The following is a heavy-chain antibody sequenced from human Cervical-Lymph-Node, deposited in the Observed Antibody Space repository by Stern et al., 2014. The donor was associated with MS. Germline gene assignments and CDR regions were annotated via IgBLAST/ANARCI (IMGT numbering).Heavy chain of an antibody. J-gene: IGHJ6*02. Sequence: VQLEESGAEVKKPGASVKVSCKASGYTFTSYYMHWVRQAPGQGLEWMGIINPSGGSTSYAQKFQGRVTMTRDTSTSTVYMELSSLRSEDTAVYYCARGYCSSTGCYPPYYYGMDVWGQGTTVTVSS. CDR2: INPSGGST. V-gene: IGHV1-46*01. D-gene: IGHD2-2*01. CDR1: GYTFTSYY. CDR3: ARGYCSSTGCYPPYYYGMDV.